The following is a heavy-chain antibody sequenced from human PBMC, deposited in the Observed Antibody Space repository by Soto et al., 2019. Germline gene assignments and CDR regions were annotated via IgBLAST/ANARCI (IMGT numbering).Heavy chain of an antibody. CDR2: MNPNSGKT. V-gene: IGHV1-8*01. Sequence: GASVMVSCTASGSTFTSYDINWVRQAIGQGLEGLGWMNPNSGKTGYAQKFQGRVTMTRNTSISTAYMELSSLRSEDTAVHYCARVTRSLWFDHFDYWGQGTLVTVSS. CDR3: ARVTRSLWFDHFDY. CDR1: GSTFTSYD. J-gene: IGHJ4*02. D-gene: IGHD3-10*01.